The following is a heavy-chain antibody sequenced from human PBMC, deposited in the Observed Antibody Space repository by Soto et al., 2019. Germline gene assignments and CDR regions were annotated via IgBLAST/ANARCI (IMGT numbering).Heavy chain of an antibody. D-gene: IGHD3-3*01. V-gene: IGHV5-51*01. CDR3: ARQRFLEDPADRYYYYYGMDV. CDR2: IYPGDSDT. CDR1: GYSFTSYW. J-gene: IGHJ6*02. Sequence: GESLKISCKGSGYSFTSYWIGWVRQMPVKGLEWMGIIYPGDSDTRYSPSFQGQVTISADKSISTAYLQWSSLKASDTAMYYCARQRFLEDPADRYYYYYGMDVWGQGTTVTVSS.